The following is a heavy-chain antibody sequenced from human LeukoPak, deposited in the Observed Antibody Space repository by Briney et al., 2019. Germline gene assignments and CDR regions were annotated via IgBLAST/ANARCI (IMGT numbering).Heavy chain of an antibody. D-gene: IGHD4-17*01. CDR1: GYSISSGYY. J-gene: IGHJ4*02. CDR3: ASGPVTTTY. CDR2: IYHSGST. V-gene: IGHV4-38-2*02. Sequence: SETLSLTCTVSGYSISSGYYWGWIRQPPGKGLEWIGSIYHSGSTYYNLSLNSRVTISIDTSENQFSLKLSSVTAADTAVYYCASGPVTTTYWGQGTLVTVSS.